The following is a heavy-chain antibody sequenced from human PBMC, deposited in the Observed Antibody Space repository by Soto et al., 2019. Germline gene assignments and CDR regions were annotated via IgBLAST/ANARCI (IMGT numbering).Heavy chain of an antibody. CDR3: AHGNYYDSSGLDALDI. Sequence: QITLKESGPTLVKPTQSLTLTCTFSGFSLSTSGVGVGWIRQPPGEPLEWLALIYWDDDKRYSPSLKSRLTTTNDTSKNHVGLTMTNMDPVDTATYYCAHGNYYDSSGLDALDIWGQGTMVTVSS. J-gene: IGHJ3*02. CDR1: GFSLSTSGVG. V-gene: IGHV2-5*02. CDR2: IYWDDDK. D-gene: IGHD3-22*01.